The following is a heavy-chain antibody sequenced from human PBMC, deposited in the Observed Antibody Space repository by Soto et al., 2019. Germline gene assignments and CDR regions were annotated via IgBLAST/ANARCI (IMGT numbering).Heavy chain of an antibody. J-gene: IGHJ4*02. D-gene: IGHD5-18*01. CDR2: VKQDGSEK. Sequence: VQLVESGGGLVQPGGSLRVSCETSGFSFSDYWMSWVRQSQGKGMEWVDNVKQDGSEKNYVDSVKGRFSISRDNARKSVYLQMNSLRGEDTAVYHCAAGRWMVRYWGQGTLVTVSS. V-gene: IGHV3-7*05. CDR1: GFSFSDYW. CDR3: AAGRWMVRY.